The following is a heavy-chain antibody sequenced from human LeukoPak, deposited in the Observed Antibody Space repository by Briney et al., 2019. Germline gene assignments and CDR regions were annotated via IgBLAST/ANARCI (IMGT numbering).Heavy chain of an antibody. CDR2: IKEDGSET. CDR3: GRDSFETDIDY. Sequence: GGSLRLSCAASGFSFSTYWMSWVRQAPGKGLEWVANIKEDGSETYYVDSLRGRFTISRDNVKNSLYLQINSLRAEDTAVYYCGRDSFETDIDYWGQGTLVNGSS. V-gene: IGHV3-7*01. J-gene: IGHJ4*02. D-gene: IGHD1-14*01. CDR1: GFSFSTYW.